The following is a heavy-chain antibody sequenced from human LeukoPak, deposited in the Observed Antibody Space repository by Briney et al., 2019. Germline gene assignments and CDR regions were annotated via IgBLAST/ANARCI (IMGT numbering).Heavy chain of an antibody. CDR1: GGSITSYY. V-gene: IGHV4-59*01. CDR2: IYYSGST. CDR3: ARGYSGYDVFLDY. Sequence: PSETLSLTCTVSGGSITSYYWNWIRQPPGKGLEWIGYIYYSGSTNYNPSLKSRVTISVDTSKNQFSLKLTSVTAADTAVYYCARGYSGYDVFLDYWGQGTLVTVSS. D-gene: IGHD5-12*01. J-gene: IGHJ4*02.